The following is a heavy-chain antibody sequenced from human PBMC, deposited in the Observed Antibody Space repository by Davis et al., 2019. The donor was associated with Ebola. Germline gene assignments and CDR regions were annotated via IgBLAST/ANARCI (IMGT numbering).Heavy chain of an antibody. J-gene: IGHJ4*02. CDR3: ARAVDYYDSSYYPEFDH. CDR1: GYTFRNYG. V-gene: IGHV1-18*04. CDR2: ISVYAGKT. Sequence: ASVKVSCKTSGYTFRNYGVSWVRQAPGQGLEWMGWISVYAGKTNYAQNVQGRVTMTTDTSTSTAYMELRSLRSDDTAVYYCARAVDYYDSSYYPEFDHWGQGTLVTVSS. D-gene: IGHD3-22*01.